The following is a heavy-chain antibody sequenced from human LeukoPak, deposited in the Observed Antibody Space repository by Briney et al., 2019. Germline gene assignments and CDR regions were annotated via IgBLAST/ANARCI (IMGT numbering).Heavy chain of an antibody. CDR1: GFTFSSYS. CDR2: ISSSSSYI. Sequence: PGGSLRLSCAASGFTFSSYSMNWVRQAPGKGLEWVSSISSSSSYIYYADSVKGRFTISRDNSKNTLYLQMNSLRAEDTAVYYCAKDLTPDSSRYQVGPGYYFDYWGQGTLVTVSS. V-gene: IGHV3-21*04. D-gene: IGHD6-13*01. J-gene: IGHJ4*02. CDR3: AKDLTPDSSRYQVGPGYYFDY.